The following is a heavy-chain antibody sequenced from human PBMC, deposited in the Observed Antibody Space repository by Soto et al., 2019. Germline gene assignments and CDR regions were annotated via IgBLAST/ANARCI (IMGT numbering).Heavy chain of an antibody. CDR2: IWYDGSNK. J-gene: IGHJ4*02. V-gene: IGHV3-33*01. D-gene: IGHD6-13*01. Sequence: QVQLVESGGGVVQPGRSLRLSCAASGFTFSSYGMHWVRQAPGKGLEWVAVIWYDGSNKYYADSVKGRFTISRDNSKNTLYLQMNSLGAEDTAVYYCARDGAAGYFDYWGQGTLVTVSS. CDR3: ARDGAAGYFDY. CDR1: GFTFSSYG.